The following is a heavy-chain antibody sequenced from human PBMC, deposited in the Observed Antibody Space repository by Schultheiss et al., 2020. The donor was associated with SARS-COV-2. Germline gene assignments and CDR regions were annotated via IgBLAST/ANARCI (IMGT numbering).Heavy chain of an antibody. CDR2: ISGSGGST. J-gene: IGHJ4*02. V-gene: IGHV3-23*01. Sequence: GGSLRLSCAASGFTFSSNYMSWVRQAPGKGLEWVSVISGSGGSTYYADSVKGRFTISRDNSKNTLYLQMNSLRAEDTAVYYCAKASGTAIRFDYWGQGTLVTVSS. D-gene: IGHD5-18*01. CDR3: AKASGTAIRFDY. CDR1: GFTFSSNY.